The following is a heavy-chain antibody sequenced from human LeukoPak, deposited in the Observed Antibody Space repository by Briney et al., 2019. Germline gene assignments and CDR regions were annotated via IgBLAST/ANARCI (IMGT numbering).Heavy chain of an antibody. CDR2: INPSGGST. J-gene: IGHJ3*02. CDR1: GYTFIRYY. D-gene: IGHD2-21*02. V-gene: IGHV1-46*01. CDR3: ARVGCGGDCYADAFDI. Sequence: ASVKVSCKAPGYTFIRYYMHWVRQAPGQGLEWMGIINPSGGSTSYAQKFQGRVTTTRDTSTSTVYMELSSLRSEDTAIYYCARVGCGGDCYADAFDIGGQGTMVTVSS.